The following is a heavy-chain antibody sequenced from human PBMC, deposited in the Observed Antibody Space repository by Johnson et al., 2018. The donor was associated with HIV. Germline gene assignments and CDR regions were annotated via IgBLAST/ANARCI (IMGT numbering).Heavy chain of an antibody. J-gene: IGHJ3*02. Sequence: QVQLVESGGGVVQPGGSLRLSCAASGFTFSNFVMHWVRQAPGKGLEWVAFIRYDGSDNFYADSVKGRFTISRDNSKNTLYLQMNSLRVEDTAVYYCARDFGLFLGKDDAFDIWGQGTMVTVSS. V-gene: IGHV3-30*02. CDR2: IRYDGSDN. CDR1: GFTFSNFV. D-gene: IGHD7-27*01. CDR3: ARDFGLFLGKDDAFDI.